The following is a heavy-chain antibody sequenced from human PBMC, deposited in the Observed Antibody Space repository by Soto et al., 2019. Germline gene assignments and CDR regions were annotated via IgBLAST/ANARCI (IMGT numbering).Heavy chain of an antibody. J-gene: IGHJ4*02. D-gene: IGHD4-4*01. CDR2: IYNDGST. CDR3: ARDSYTRY. CDR1: GCIVSTSY. Sequence: PGGSLRLSCAVSGCIVSTSYMSWVRQAPGKGLQWVSIIYNDGSTYYADSVKGRFTVSRDDSKNTLYLEILSLRAEETAVYYCARDSYTRYWGQGTLVTVSS. V-gene: IGHV3-66*01.